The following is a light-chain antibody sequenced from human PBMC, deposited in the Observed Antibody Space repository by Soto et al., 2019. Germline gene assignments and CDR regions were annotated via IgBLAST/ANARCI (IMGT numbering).Light chain of an antibody. Sequence: EIVLTQSPATLSLSPGERATLSCRASQSVSSNLAWYQQQPGQAPRLLISGASTRATGIPARFSGSGSGTEFTLTISSLEPEDFGVYYCLHRMNWPLTFGQGTRLEIK. V-gene: IGKV3-11*01. CDR2: GAS. J-gene: IGKJ5*01. CDR3: LHRMNWPLT. CDR1: QSVSSN.